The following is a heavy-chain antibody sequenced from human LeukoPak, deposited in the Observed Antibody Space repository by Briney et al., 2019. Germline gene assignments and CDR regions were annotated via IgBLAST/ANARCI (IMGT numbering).Heavy chain of an antibody. Sequence: GGSLRLSCAASGFTFSSYAMSWVRQAPGKGLEWVSAISGSGGSTYYADSVKGRFTISRDNSKNTLYLQMNSLRAEDTAVYYCAREYSSGWYLRSYFDYWGQGTLVTVSS. CDR3: AREYSSGWYLRSYFDY. CDR2: ISGSGGST. CDR1: GFTFSSYA. D-gene: IGHD6-19*01. V-gene: IGHV3-23*01. J-gene: IGHJ4*02.